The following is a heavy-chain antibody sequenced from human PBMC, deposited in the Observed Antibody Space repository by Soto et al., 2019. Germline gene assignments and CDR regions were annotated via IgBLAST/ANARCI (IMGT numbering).Heavy chain of an antibody. D-gene: IGHD1-26*01. CDR3: AKAPDWRSGSYYLVDY. CDR2: ISYDGSNK. V-gene: IGHV3-30*18. CDR1: GFTFSSYG. J-gene: IGHJ4*02. Sequence: GGSLRLSCAASGFTFSSYGMHWVRQAPGKGLEWVAVISYDGSNKYYADSVKGRFTISRDNSKNTLYLQMNSLRAEDTAVYYCAKAPDWRSGSYYLVDYWGQGTLVTVSS.